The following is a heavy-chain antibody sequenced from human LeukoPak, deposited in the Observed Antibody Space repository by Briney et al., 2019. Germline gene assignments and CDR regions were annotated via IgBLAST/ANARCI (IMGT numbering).Heavy chain of an antibody. V-gene: IGHV4-34*01. J-gene: IGHJ4*02. CDR2: IYHTGTT. Sequence: SETLSLTCAVYGGSFSGYFWSWIRQPPGKGLEWIGEIYHTGTTNYSPSLKSRVTISVDTSKNQFSLRLSSVTAVDTAVYYCARDLTRRFDYWGQGTLVTVSS. D-gene: IGHD3-16*01. CDR1: GGSFSGYF. CDR3: ARDLTRRFDY.